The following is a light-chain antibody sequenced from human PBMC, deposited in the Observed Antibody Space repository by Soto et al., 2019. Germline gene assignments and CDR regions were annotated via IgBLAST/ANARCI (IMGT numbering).Light chain of an antibody. CDR2: KAS. V-gene: IGKV1-5*03. J-gene: IGKJ1*01. CDR3: QQYNSYPGT. Sequence: DIQMTQSTSTLSGSVGDRVTITCRASQTISSWLAWYQQKPGKAPKLLIYKASSLESGVPSRFSGSRSGTKFTLTISSLQPDDFATYYCQQYNSYPGTFGQGTKVDIK. CDR1: QTISSW.